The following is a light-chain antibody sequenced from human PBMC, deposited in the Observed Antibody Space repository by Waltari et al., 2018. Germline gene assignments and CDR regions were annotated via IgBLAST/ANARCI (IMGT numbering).Light chain of an antibody. Sequence: QSALTQPASVSGSPGQSLTISCTGTRSDVGTYNFSSWYQQNPGKAPKLMIYEGNKRPSGVSNRFSGSKAGNTASLTISGLQAEDEADYYCYSYAGSGTWVFGGGTKLTVL. CDR3: YSYAGSGTWV. J-gene: IGLJ3*02. V-gene: IGLV2-23*01. CDR1: RSDVGTYNF. CDR2: EGN.